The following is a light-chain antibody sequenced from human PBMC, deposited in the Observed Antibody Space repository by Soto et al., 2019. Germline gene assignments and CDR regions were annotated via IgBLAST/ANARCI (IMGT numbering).Light chain of an antibody. CDR3: ATWDDSLNGYV. Sequence: QSLLTQTPSASATPGQRVTISCSGTNSNIGSNTIAWYQQLPGTAPKRLIHSNNQRPSGVPDRFSASKSGTSASLAISGLQSEDEVDYYCATWDDSLNGYVFGKGTKVTV. CDR1: NSNIGSNT. V-gene: IGLV1-44*01. CDR2: SNN. J-gene: IGLJ1*01.